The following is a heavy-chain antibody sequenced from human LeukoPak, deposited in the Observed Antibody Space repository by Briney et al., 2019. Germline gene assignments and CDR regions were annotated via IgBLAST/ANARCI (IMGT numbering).Heavy chain of an antibody. CDR2: INTNTRTP. Sequence: GWINTNTRTPTYAQGFTGRLVFSLDTSVSTAYLQISSLAAEDTAVYYCARGGFESRWACDIWGQGTVVTVSS. J-gene: IGHJ3*02. V-gene: IGHV7-4-1*02. CDR3: ARGGFESRWACDI. D-gene: IGHD2-15*01.